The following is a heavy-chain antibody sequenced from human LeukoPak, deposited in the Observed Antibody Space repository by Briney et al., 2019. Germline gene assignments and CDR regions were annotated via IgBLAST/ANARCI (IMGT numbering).Heavy chain of an antibody. CDR3: ARGGDDYGGNYAFDI. CDR2: IYYSGST. Sequence: PSGTLSVTCTDSGGSVSSGSYYWSWVRPPQGQGLEWIGYIYYSGSTNYNPSLKSRVTISVDTSKNQFSLKLSSVTAADTAVYYCARGGDDYGGNYAFDIWGQGTMGTVSS. D-gene: IGHD4-23*01. CDR1: GGSVSSGSYY. V-gene: IGHV4-61*01. J-gene: IGHJ3*02.